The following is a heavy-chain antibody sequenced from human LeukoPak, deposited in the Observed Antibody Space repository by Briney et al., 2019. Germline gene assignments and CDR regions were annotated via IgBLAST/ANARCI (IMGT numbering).Heavy chain of an antibody. J-gene: IGHJ4*02. V-gene: IGHV3-48*01. CDR2: ISSSSSTI. D-gene: IGHD2-2*01. CDR1: GFIFSNYG. Sequence: GGSLRLSCASGFIFSNYGMHWVRQAPGKGLEWVSYISSSSSTIYYADSVKGRFTISRDNAKNSLYLQMNSLRAEDTAVYYCARGRSVVPVIDGYWGQGTLVTVSS. CDR3: ARGRSVVPVIDGY.